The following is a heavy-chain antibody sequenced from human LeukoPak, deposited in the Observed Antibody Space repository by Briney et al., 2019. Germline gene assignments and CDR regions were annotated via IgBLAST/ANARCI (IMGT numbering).Heavy chain of an antibody. CDR2: IYQTGST. J-gene: IGHJ6*03. Sequence: SETLSLTCAVSGDSISNTNWWSWVRQSPGKGPEWIGEIYQTGSTNYNPSLKSRVTMSIEKSKNHFSLRLTSLTAADTALYYCAREGSRRLYMDVWGRGTTITVSS. D-gene: IGHD2-15*01. CDR3: AREGSRRLYMDV. V-gene: IGHV4-4*02. CDR1: GDSISNTNW.